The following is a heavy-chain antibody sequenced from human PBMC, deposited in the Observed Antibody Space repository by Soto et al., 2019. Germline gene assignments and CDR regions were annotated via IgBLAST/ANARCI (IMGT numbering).Heavy chain of an antibody. CDR2: INPNSGGT. CDR1: GYTFTGYY. D-gene: IGHD6-13*01. V-gene: IGHV1-2*04. Sequence: ASVKVSCKASGYTFTGYYMHWVRQAPGQGLEWMGWINPNSGGTNYAQKFQGWVTMTRDTSTSTAYMELSRLRSDDTAVYYCAREGIAAAGIDYWGQGTLVTVSS. J-gene: IGHJ4*02. CDR3: AREGIAAAGIDY.